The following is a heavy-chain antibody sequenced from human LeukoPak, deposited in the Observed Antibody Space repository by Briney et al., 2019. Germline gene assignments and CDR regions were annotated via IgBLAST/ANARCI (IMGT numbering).Heavy chain of an antibody. V-gene: IGHV4-30-2*04. J-gene: IGHJ4*02. Sequence: SRVTISVDTSKNQFSLKLYSVTAADTAVYYCARSRGGSWYSDLFDYWGQGTLVTVSS. D-gene: IGHD6-13*01. CDR3: ARSRGGSWYSDLFDY.